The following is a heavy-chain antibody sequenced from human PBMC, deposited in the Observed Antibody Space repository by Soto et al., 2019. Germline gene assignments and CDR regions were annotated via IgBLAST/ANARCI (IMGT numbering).Heavy chain of an antibody. CDR3: TTGILYDFWSGYYFGMDV. CDR1: GFTFSNAW. D-gene: IGHD3-3*01. Sequence: KPGGSLRLSCAASGFTFSNAWMSWVRQAPGKGLEWVGRIKSKTDGGTTDYAAPVKGRFTISRDDSKNTLYLQMNSLKTEDTAVYYCTTGILYDFWSGYYFGMDVWGQGTTVTVS. CDR2: IKSKTDGGTT. V-gene: IGHV3-15*01. J-gene: IGHJ6*02.